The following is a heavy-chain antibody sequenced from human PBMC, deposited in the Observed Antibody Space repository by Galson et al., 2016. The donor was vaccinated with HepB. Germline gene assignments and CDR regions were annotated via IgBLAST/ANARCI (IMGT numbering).Heavy chain of an antibody. CDR3: ARLQSTWFNFEK. J-gene: IGHJ4*02. V-gene: IGHV3-53*01. Sequence: SLRLSCAASGFTVRSNYMSWVRQAPGKGLEWVSVIYSRGNTYYADSVKGRFTISRDNSKTTLFLQINSLRAEDTAVYYCARLQSTWFNFEKWGQGTLVTVSS. CDR1: GFTVRSNY. D-gene: IGHD3-10*01. CDR2: IYSRGNT.